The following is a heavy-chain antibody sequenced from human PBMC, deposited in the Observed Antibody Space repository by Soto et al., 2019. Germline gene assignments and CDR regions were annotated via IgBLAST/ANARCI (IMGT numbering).Heavy chain of an antibody. CDR2: IYHSGST. V-gene: IGHV4-30-2*01. Sequence: QLQLQESGSGLVKPSQTLSLTCAVSGGSISSGGYSWSWIRQPPGKGLEWIGYIYHSGSTYYNPSLKSRVTISVDRSKNQFSLKLSSVTAADTAVYYCARALSLVAGDWFDPWGQGTLVTVSS. D-gene: IGHD2-15*01. CDR3: ARALSLVAGDWFDP. CDR1: GGSISSGGYS. J-gene: IGHJ5*02.